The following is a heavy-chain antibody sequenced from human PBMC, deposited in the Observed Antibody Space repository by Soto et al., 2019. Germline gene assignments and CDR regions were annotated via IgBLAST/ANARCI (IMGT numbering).Heavy chain of an antibody. CDR1: GYTFTSYG. Sequence: ASVKVSCKASGYTFTSYGISWVRQAPGQGLEWMGWISAYNGNTNNAQKLQGRVTMTTDTSKSTAYMELRSLRSDDTAVYYCARESAGSGSYFAGWFDPWGQGTLVTVSS. D-gene: IGHD3-10*01. V-gene: IGHV1-18*04. CDR3: ARESAGSGSYFAGWFDP. CDR2: ISAYNGNT. J-gene: IGHJ5*02.